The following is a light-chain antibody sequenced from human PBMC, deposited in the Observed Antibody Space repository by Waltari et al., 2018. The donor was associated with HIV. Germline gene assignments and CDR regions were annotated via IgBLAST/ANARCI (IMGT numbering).Light chain of an antibody. CDR1: SSDVGAYNL. V-gene: IGLV2-23*02. J-gene: IGLJ3*02. CDR2: DVS. Sequence: QTALTQPASVSGSPGQSITISCTGTSSDVGAYNLVSLYQQPPGKAPRLIIYDVSERPAGVSNRCTGSKSGNTASLTISGLQAEDEADYYCCSYVSEIVPCVFGGGTKLTVL. CDR3: CSYVSEIVPCV.